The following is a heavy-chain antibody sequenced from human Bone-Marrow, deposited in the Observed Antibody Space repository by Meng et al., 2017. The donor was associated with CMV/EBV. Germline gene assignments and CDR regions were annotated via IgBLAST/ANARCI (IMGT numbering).Heavy chain of an antibody. V-gene: IGHV3-15*01. J-gene: IGHJ4*02. CDR3: NTNELEPSVDFAY. CDR1: GFTFSDYY. CDR2: IKSKTDGGAT. Sequence: GGPLMIPCPSAGFTFSDYYMSWIRQPPGKGLEWAGRIKSKTDGGATDYAVPVKGRFTISRDDSKNTLYLQMNSLKTEDTAVYYCNTNELEPSVDFAYWGPGNLVNFSS. D-gene: IGHD1-1*01.